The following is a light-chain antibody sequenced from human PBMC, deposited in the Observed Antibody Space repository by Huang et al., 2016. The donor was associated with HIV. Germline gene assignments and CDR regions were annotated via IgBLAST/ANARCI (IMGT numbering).Light chain of an antibody. J-gene: IGKJ3*01. V-gene: IGKV3-11*01. CDR2: DAS. CDR1: QSISSY. Sequence: EFVLTQSPATLSLSPGERATLSCRASQSISSYLAWYQQKPGQAPSVLMYDASYRATGIPARFSGSGSGTEFTLTISSLEPEDFAVYYCQQRSNGPPLFTFGPGTKVDIK. CDR3: QQRSNGPPLFT.